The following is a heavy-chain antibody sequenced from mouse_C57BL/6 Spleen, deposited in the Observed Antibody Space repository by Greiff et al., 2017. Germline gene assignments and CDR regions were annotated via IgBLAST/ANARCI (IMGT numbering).Heavy chain of an antibody. J-gene: IGHJ2*01. V-gene: IGHV1-76*01. CDR1: GYTFTDYY. CDR3: ARDYYGSSLDY. Sequence: VMLVESGAELVRPGASVKLSCKASGYTFTDYYINWVKQRPGQGLEWIARIYPGSGNTYYNEKFKGKATLTAEKSSSTAYMQLSSLTSEDSAVYFCARDYYGSSLDYWGQGTTLTVSS. D-gene: IGHD1-1*01. CDR2: IYPGSGNT.